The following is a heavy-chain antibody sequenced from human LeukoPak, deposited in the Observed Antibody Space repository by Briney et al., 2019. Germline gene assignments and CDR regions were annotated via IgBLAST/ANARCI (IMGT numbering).Heavy chain of an antibody. Sequence: GGSLRLSCAASGFTFSSHAMSSVRQAPGRGLEWLAAISGGGDKTYYADSVKGRFTISRDNSKNTLYLQMNSLRAEDTALHYSAKLAYYDFWSGFQYFPHWGQGTRVTVSS. V-gene: IGHV3-23*01. CDR2: ISGGGDKT. CDR1: GFTFSSHA. J-gene: IGHJ1*01. CDR3: AKLAYYDFWSGFQYFPH. D-gene: IGHD3-3*01.